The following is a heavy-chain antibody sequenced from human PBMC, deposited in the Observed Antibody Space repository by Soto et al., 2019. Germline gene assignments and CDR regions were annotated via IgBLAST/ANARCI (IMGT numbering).Heavy chain of an antibody. Sequence: GGSLRLSCAASGFTFSYFAMTWVRQALGKGLDWVSGISVSGAITYYAESVKGRFTVSRDNSKNTLYLQMNNLGVDDTAVYYCVKDNGGWTPTTHFDYWGQGSLVTVSS. CDR3: VKDNGGWTPTTHFDY. CDR1: GFTFSYFA. V-gene: IGHV3-23*01. J-gene: IGHJ4*02. D-gene: IGHD1-1*01. CDR2: ISVSGAIT.